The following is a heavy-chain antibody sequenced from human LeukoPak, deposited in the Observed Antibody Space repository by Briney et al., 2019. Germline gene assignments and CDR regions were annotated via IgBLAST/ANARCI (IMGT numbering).Heavy chain of an antibody. Sequence: ASVKVSCKASGYTFTGYYMHWVRQAPGQGLEWMGWINPNSGGTNYAQKFQGRVTMTGDTSISTAYMELSRLRSGDTAVYYCAMGHDYGDRSDYWGQGTLVTVSS. D-gene: IGHD4-17*01. CDR3: AMGHDYGDRSDY. CDR2: INPNSGGT. J-gene: IGHJ4*02. V-gene: IGHV1-2*02. CDR1: GYTFTGYY.